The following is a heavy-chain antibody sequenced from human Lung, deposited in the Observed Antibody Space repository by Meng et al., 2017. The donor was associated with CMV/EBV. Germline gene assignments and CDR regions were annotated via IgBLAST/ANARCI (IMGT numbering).Heavy chain of an antibody. CDR3: ATVGWTRTIDY. D-gene: IGHD1-26*01. J-gene: IGHJ4*02. V-gene: IGHV1-8*01. CDR1: GYTFTSYD. CDR2: TNPNSGNT. Sequence: ASXXVSCKASGYTFTSYDINWVRQATGQGLEWMGWTNPNSGNTGYAQKFQGRVTMTRNTSISTAYMELSSLRSEDTAVYYCATVGWTRTIDYWGQGKLVTGSS.